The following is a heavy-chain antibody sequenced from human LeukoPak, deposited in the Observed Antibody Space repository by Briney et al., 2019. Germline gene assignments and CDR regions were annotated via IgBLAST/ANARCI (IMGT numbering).Heavy chain of an antibody. CDR1: GYTFTCYD. CDR2: MNPDSGNT. Sequence: ASVKVSCKASGYTFTCYDINWVRQATGQGLEWMGWMNPDSGNTGYAQKFQGRVTMTRNTSISTAYMELSSLRSEDTAVYYCARRPSKYYDILTGYYRSEFDYWGQGTLVTVSS. D-gene: IGHD3-9*01. J-gene: IGHJ4*02. CDR3: ARRPSKYYDILTGYYRSEFDY. V-gene: IGHV1-8*01.